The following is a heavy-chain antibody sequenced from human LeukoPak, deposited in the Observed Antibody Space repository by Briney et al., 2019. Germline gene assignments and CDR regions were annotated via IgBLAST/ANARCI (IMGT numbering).Heavy chain of an antibody. Sequence: GASVKVSCKASGYTFTGYYMHWVRQAPGQGLEWMGWINPNSGGTNYAQKFQGRVTMTRDTSISTAYMELSRLRSDDTAVYYCARDSEGSGNPTLFDYWGQGTLVTVSS. V-gene: IGHV1-2*02. CDR2: INPNSGGT. CDR1: GYTFTGYY. J-gene: IGHJ4*02. D-gene: IGHD3-10*01. CDR3: ARDSEGSGNPTLFDY.